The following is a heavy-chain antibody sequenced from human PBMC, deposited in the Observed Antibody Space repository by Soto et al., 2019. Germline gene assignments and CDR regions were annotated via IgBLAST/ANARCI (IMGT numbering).Heavy chain of an antibody. CDR2: ISSSSSTI. Sequence: GGSLRLSCAASGFTFSSYSMNWVRQAPGKGLEWVSYISSSSSTIYYADSVKGRFTISRDNAKNSLYLQMNSLRDEDTAVYYCARGGGGIHDILTHYYYYGMDVWGQGTTVTVSS. CDR3: ARGGGGIHDILTHYYYYGMDV. CDR1: GFTFSSYS. V-gene: IGHV3-48*02. D-gene: IGHD3-9*01. J-gene: IGHJ6*02.